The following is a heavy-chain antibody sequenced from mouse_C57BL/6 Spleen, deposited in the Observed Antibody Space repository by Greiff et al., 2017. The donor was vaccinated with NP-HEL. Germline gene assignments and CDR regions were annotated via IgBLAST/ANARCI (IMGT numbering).Heavy chain of an antibody. V-gene: IGHV1-82*01. CDR2: IYPGDGDT. Sequence: QVQLQQSGPELVKPGASVKISCKASGYAFSSSWMNWVKQRPGKGLEWIGRIYPGDGDTNYNGKFKGKATLTADKSSSTAYMQLSSLTSEDSAVYFCARGGTTVVAPPSLTLWGQGTTLTVSS. D-gene: IGHD1-1*01. CDR1: GYAFSSSW. CDR3: ARGGTTVVAPPSLTL. J-gene: IGHJ2*01.